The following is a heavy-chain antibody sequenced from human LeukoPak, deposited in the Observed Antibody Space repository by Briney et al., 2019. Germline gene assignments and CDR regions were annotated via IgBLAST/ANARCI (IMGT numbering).Heavy chain of an antibody. V-gene: IGHV1-2*02. Sequence: ASVTVSCKASGYTFTGYYMHWVRQAPGQGPEWMGWINPNSGGTNYAQKFQGRVTMTRDTSISTAYMELNRLTSDDTAVYYCARVEGELPFDYWGQGTLVTVSS. D-gene: IGHD1-26*01. CDR3: ARVEGELPFDY. CDR1: GYTFTGYY. CDR2: INPNSGGT. J-gene: IGHJ4*02.